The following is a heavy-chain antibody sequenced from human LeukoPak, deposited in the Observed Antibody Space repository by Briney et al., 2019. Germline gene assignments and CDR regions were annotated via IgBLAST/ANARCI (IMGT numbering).Heavy chain of an antibody. D-gene: IGHD3-10*02. CDR2: ISTSSSYI. Sequence: GGSLRLSCAASGFTFSGSTMNWVRQAPGRGLEWVSFISTSSSYIYYADSVRGRFTISRDNAKNSLYLQMNSLRAEDTAVYYCAELGITMIGGVWGKGTTVTISS. CDR1: GFTFSGST. J-gene: IGHJ6*04. CDR3: AELGITMIGGV. V-gene: IGHV3-21*01.